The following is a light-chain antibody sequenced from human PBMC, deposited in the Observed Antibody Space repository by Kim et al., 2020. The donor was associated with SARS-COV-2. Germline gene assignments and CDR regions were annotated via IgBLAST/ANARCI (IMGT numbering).Light chain of an antibody. CDR3: LLSYSGARAKV. CDR1: TGAVTSGHY. Sequence: QAVVTQEPSLTVSPGGTVTLTCGSSTGAVTSGHYPNWFQQKPGQAPRTLIYDTSNKHSWTPARFSGSLLGGKAALTLSGAQPEDEAEYYCLLSYSGARAKVFGGGTQLTVL. V-gene: IGLV7-46*01. J-gene: IGLJ2*01. CDR2: DTS.